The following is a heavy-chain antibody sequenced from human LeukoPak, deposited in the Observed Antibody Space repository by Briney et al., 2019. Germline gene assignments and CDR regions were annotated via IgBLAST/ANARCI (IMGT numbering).Heavy chain of an antibody. CDR1: GYTFTGYY. J-gene: IGHJ5*02. Sequence: ASVKVSCKASGYTFTGYYMHWVRQAPGQGLEWMGWINPNSGGTNYAQTFQGRVTITRDTSISTAYMELSSLRSDDTAVYYCAFTGVNWFDPWGQGTLVTVSS. CDR2: INPNSGGT. D-gene: IGHD1-14*01. CDR3: AFTGVNWFDP. V-gene: IGHV1-2*02.